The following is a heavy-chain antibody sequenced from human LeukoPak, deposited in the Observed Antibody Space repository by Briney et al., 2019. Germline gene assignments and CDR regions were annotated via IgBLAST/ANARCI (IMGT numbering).Heavy chain of an antibody. V-gene: IGHV1-69*04. CDR2: IIPILGIA. CDR1: GGTFSTYG. D-gene: IGHD4/OR15-4a*01. J-gene: IGHJ4*02. Sequence: TVKVSCKASGGTFSTYGIGWVRQAPGQGLEWMGRIIPILGIANYAQKFQGRVTITADKSTSTAYMELSSLRSEDTAVYYCARDHVLWGQGTLVTVSS. CDR3: ARDHVL.